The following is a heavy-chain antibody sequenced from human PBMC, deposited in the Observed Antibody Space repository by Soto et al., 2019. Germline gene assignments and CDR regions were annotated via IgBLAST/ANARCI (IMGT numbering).Heavy chain of an antibody. Sequence: QVQLQESGPGLVKPSQTLSLTYTVSGGSISSGGYYWSWIRQHPGKGLEWIGYIYYSGSTYYNPSLKSRVTIAVDTSKNQFSLKLSSVTAADTAVYYCARDCSGGSCYFGDAFDIWGQGTMVTVSS. V-gene: IGHV4-31*03. CDR3: ARDCSGGSCYFGDAFDI. J-gene: IGHJ3*02. CDR1: GGSISSGGYY. D-gene: IGHD2-15*01. CDR2: IYYSGST.